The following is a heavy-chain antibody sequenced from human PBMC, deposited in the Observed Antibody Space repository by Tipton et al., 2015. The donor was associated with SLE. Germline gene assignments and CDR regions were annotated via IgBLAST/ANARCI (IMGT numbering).Heavy chain of an antibody. CDR2: IYYSGRT. CDR1: GGSISSSNNY. V-gene: IGHV4-39*07. D-gene: IGHD2-21*01. CDR3: ARRRFQSASDY. J-gene: IGHJ4*02. Sequence: TLSLTCTVSGGSISSSNNYWAWIRQPPGKGLECIGTIYYSGRTDYNPSLESRVTMSVDTSMNQFSLKLNSVTAADTAVYYCARRRFQSASDYWGQGTLVSVSS.